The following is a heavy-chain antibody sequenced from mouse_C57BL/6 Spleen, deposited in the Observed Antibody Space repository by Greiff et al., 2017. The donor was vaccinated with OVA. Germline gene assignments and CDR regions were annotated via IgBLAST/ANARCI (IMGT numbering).Heavy chain of an antibody. CDR1: GYTFTDYE. J-gene: IGHJ2*01. CDR2: IHPDTGGT. Sequence: VKLVEPGAELVRPGASVTVSCKASGYTFTDYEMHWVKQRPVHGLEWIGRIHPDTGGTDYNQKFKGKATLTVDKSSSTAYMELRSLTSEDSAVYYGTRWDYSNSFDYWGQGTTLTVSS. V-gene: IGHV1-15*01. D-gene: IGHD2-5*01. CDR3: TRWDYSNSFDY.